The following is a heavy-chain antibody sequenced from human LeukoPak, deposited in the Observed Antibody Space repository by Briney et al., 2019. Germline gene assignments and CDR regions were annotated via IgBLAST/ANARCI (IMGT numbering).Heavy chain of an antibody. CDR3: ARVEVDYSGNIIKYYFDY. Sequence: SETLSLTCTVSGGSISSSSYYWGWIRQPPGKGLEWIGSIYYSGSTYYNPSLKSRVIISVDTSKNQFSLKLSPVIAADTAVYYCARVEVDYSGNIIKYYFDYWGQGTLVTVSS. CDR1: GGSISSSSYY. V-gene: IGHV4-39*07. J-gene: IGHJ4*02. CDR2: IYYSGST. D-gene: IGHD4-23*01.